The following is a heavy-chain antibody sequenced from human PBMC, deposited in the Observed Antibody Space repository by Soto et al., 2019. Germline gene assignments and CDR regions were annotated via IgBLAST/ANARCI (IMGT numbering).Heavy chain of an antibody. J-gene: IGHJ4*02. V-gene: IGHV4-59*01. Sequence: SETLSLTCTVSGDSISNYYWSWIRQPPGKGLEWIGYMYGRGSTNYNPSLKSRVTISVDTSKNQFSLKLSSVTAADTAVYYCARFRGYTDYDTPFDYWGPGILVTVSS. CDR3: ARFRGYTDYDTPFDY. D-gene: IGHD5-12*01. CDR2: MYGRGST. CDR1: GDSISNYY.